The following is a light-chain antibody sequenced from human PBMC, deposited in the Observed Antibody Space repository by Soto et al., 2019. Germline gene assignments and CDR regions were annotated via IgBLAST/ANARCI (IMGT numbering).Light chain of an antibody. CDR1: SSDVGGYNY. CDR3: SSYTSSSLYV. Sequence: QSALTQPASVSGSPGQSITISCTGTSSDVGGYNYVSWYQQHPGKAPKLMLYDVSNRPSGVSNRFSGSKSGNTASLTISGLQADDEADYYCSSYTSSSLYVFGTGTKLTVL. CDR2: DVS. V-gene: IGLV2-14*01. J-gene: IGLJ1*01.